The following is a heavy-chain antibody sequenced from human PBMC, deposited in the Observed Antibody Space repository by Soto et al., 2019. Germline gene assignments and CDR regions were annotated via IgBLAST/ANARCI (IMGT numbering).Heavy chain of an antibody. J-gene: IGHJ4*02. CDR2: ISYDGGKE. CDR3: AKDDWDVKGGSRAVVAGRVGDY. Sequence: QVQLVESGGGVVQPGRSLRLSCAASGFTFSLYDIHWVRQAPGKGLEWVSVISYDGGKEYYADSVKGRFTISRDNSKNKLYLQMNSLTVEDTAVYYCAKDDWDVKGGSRAVVAGRVGDYWGQGTLVTVSS. CDR1: GFTFSLYD. D-gene: IGHD6-19*01. V-gene: IGHV3-30*18.